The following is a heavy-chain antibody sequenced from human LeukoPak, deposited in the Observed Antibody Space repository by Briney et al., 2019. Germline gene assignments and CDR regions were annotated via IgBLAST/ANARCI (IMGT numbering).Heavy chain of an antibody. V-gene: IGHV3-7*01. D-gene: IGHD6-6*01. J-gene: IGHJ4*02. CDR3: AREGSSSTPPFDY. Sequence: GGSLRLSCAASGFTFSSYWMSWVRQAPGKGLEWVANIKQDGSEKYYVDSVKGRFTISRDNAKNSPYLQIKSLRAEDTAVYYCAREGSSSTPPFDYWGQGALVTVSS. CDR1: GFTFSSYW. CDR2: IKQDGSEK.